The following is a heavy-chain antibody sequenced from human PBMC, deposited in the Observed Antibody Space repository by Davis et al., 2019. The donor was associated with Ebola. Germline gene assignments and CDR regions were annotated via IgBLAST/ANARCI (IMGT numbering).Heavy chain of an antibody. CDR1: GFTFSDYY. Sequence: GESLKISCAASGFTFSDYYMSWIRQAPGKGLEWVSYISSSSSYTNYADSVKGRFTISRDNAKNSLYLQMNSLRAEDTAVYYCARYNYYDSSGIFHYGMDVWGKGTTVTVSS. CDR2: ISSSSSYT. CDR3: ARYNYYDSSGIFHYGMDV. D-gene: IGHD3-22*01. V-gene: IGHV3-11*06. J-gene: IGHJ6*04.